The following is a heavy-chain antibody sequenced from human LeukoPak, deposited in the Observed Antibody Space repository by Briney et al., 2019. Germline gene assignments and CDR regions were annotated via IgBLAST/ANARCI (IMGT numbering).Heavy chain of an antibody. V-gene: IGHV1-18*01. CDR1: GYTFSDFG. CDR2: TSTHNGNR. Sequence: ASVKVSCKASGYTFSDFGISWVRQAPGQGLEWMGWTSTHNGNRNYLQKFQGRVTMTTDTSTSTAYMELNGLTSDDTAVCYCARGAGRDFWSGYCATWGQGTLVTVSS. CDR3: ARGAGRDFWSGYCAT. D-gene: IGHD3-3*01. J-gene: IGHJ5*02.